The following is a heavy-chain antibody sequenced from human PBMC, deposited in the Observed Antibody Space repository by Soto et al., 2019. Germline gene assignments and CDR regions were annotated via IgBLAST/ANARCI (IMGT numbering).Heavy chain of an antibody. D-gene: IGHD2-15*01. CDR1: GYTFTSYG. CDR2: VSAYNGNT. CDR3: ARVGYCSGGSCYLDAFAF. Sequence: ASVKVSCKASGYTFTSYGISWVRQAPGQGLEWMGWVSAYNGNTNHAQKLQGRVTMTTDTSTSTAYMELRSLRSGDTAVYYCARVGYCSGGSCYLDAFAFWGQGTMVTVSS. J-gene: IGHJ3*01. V-gene: IGHV1-18*01.